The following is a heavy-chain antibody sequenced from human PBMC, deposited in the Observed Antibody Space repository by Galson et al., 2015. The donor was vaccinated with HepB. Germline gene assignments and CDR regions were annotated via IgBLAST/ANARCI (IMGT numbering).Heavy chain of an antibody. CDR2: ISGDSTYM. J-gene: IGHJ4*02. V-gene: IGHV3-21*04. D-gene: IGHD3-10*01. CDR1: GFTFSSYN. CDR3: ARDRGGFDY. Sequence: SLRLSCATSGFTFSSYNMNWVRQAPGKGLEWVSCISGDSTYMYYADSVKGRFTISRDNAKNSLYLQMNSLRAEDTAIYYCARDRGGFDYWGRGTLVTVSS.